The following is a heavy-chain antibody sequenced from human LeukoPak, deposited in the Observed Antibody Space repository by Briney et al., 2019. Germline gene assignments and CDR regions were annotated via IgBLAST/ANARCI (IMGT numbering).Heavy chain of an antibody. CDR1: GYTFTGYF. CDR2: INPNSGGT. V-gene: IGHV1-2*06. Sequence: ASVKVSCKASGYTFTGYFMHWVRQAPGQGLEWMGRINPNSGGTNYAQKFQGRVTMTRDTSISTAYMELTSLRSDDTAVYYCATNYYDFSGYYYFESDLEHWGQGTLVTVSS. J-gene: IGHJ1*01. CDR3: ATNYYDFSGYYYFESDLEH. D-gene: IGHD3-22*01.